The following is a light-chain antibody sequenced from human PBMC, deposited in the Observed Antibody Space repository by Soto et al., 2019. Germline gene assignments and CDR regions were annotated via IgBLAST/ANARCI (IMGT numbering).Light chain of an antibody. CDR2: EGS. J-gene: IGLJ7*02. CDR1: SSDVGSYNL. V-gene: IGLV2-23*01. Sequence: QSVLTQPASVSGSPGQSITISCTGTSSDVGSYNLVSWYQQHPGKAPKLMIYEGSKRPSGVSNRFSCSKSGNTASLTISGRQAEDEADSYCCSYAGSSTYAVFGGGTQLTAL. CDR3: CSYAGSSTYAV.